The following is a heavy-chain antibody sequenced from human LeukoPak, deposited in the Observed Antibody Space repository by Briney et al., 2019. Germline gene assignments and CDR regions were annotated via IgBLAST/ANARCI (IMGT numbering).Heavy chain of an antibody. CDR3: ARDLIDDFWSGYYSFDY. Sequence: GGSLRLSCAASGFTFSSYAMRWVRQAPGKGLEWVAVISYDGSNKYYADSVKGRFTISRDNSKNTLYLQMNSLRAEDTAVYYCARDLIDDFWSGYYSFDYWGQGTLVTVSS. CDR1: GFTFSSYA. CDR2: ISYDGSNK. D-gene: IGHD3-3*01. J-gene: IGHJ4*02. V-gene: IGHV3-30-3*01.